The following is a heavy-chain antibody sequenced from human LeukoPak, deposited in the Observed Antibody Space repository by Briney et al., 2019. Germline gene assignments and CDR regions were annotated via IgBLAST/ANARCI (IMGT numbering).Heavy chain of an antibody. Sequence: PGGALRHSRAASGFTFRSYWMSWVRQSEGKGLEWVANIKQDGSEKYYVDSVKGRFTISRDNAKNSLYLQMNSLRAEDTAVYYCARDPNYYGSGSFDYWGQGTLVTVSS. CDR3: ARDPNYYGSGSFDY. J-gene: IGHJ4*02. CDR1: GFTFRSYW. D-gene: IGHD3-10*01. CDR2: IKQDGSEK. V-gene: IGHV3-7*01.